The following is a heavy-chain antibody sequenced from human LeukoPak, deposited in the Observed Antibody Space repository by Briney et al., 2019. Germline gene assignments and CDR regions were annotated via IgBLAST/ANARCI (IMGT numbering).Heavy chain of an antibody. V-gene: IGHV3-30*18. CDR2: ISYDGSNK. J-gene: IGHJ4*02. D-gene: IGHD5-18*01. Sequence: PGGSLRLSCAASGFTFSSCGMHWVRQAPGKGLEWVAVISYDGSNKYYADSVKGRFTISRDNSKNTLYLQMNSLRAEDTALYYCAKDIQYSYGPRAYYFDYWGQGTLVTVSS. CDR1: GFTFSSCG. CDR3: AKDIQYSYGPRAYYFDY.